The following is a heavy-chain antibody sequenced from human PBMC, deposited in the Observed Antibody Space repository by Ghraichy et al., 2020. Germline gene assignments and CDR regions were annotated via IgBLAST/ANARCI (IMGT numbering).Heavy chain of an antibody. J-gene: IGHJ4*02. D-gene: IGHD3-10*01. Sequence: ESLNISCAVNGGSFSGYFWTWIRQPPGKGLEWIGEINESANTNYNPSLKSRVTISLDTSKNQFSLKLSSVTAADTAFYYCARGLTFYASGRPNPTFFDFWGQGTLVTVSS. CDR2: INESANT. CDR1: GGSFSGYF. V-gene: IGHV4-34*01. CDR3: ARGLTFYASGRPNPTFFDF.